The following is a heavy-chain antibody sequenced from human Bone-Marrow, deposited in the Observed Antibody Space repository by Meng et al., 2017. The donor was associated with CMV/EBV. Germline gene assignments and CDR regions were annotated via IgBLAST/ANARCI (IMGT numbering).Heavy chain of an antibody. Sequence: GESLKISCAASGFHYSGYWMSWVRQAPGKGLEWVANIKYHGTEKYYVDSVKGRFTISRDNAENSLFLQMNSLRAEDTAVYYCARELSAADYYFDYWGRRTLVTVSS. CDR2: IKYHGTEK. CDR1: GFHYSGYW. D-gene: IGHD6-13*01. CDR3: ARELSAADYYFDY. V-gene: IGHV3-7*01. J-gene: IGHJ4*02.